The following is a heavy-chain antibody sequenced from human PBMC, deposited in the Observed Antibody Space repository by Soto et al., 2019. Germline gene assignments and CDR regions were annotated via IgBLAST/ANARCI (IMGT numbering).Heavy chain of an antibody. CDR1: GFTFSSYA. Sequence: QVQLVESGGGVVQPGRSLRLSCAASGFTFSSYAMHWVRQAPGKGLEWVAVISYDGINKYYVDSVKGRFTISRDNSKKPMYLQMSSLRAEDTAVYYCARENLGKVEGSYDPGGFDPWGQGTLVTVSS. D-gene: IGHD1-26*01. V-gene: IGHV3-30-3*01. CDR2: ISYDGINK. J-gene: IGHJ5*02. CDR3: ARENLGKVEGSYDPGGFDP.